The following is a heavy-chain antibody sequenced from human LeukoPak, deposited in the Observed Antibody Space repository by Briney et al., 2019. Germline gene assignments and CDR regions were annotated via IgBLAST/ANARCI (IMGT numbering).Heavy chain of an antibody. Sequence: GGSLRLSCTASGFTFSSYLMSWVRQAPGKGLEWVSGISDSGGSTYYADSVKGRFTTSRDNSKNTLYLQMNSLRAEDTAVYYCAKDLMEYYYDSSGGYWGQGTLVTVSS. CDR2: ISDSGGST. V-gene: IGHV3-23*01. D-gene: IGHD3-22*01. J-gene: IGHJ4*02. CDR3: AKDLMEYYYDSSGGY. CDR1: GFTFSSYL.